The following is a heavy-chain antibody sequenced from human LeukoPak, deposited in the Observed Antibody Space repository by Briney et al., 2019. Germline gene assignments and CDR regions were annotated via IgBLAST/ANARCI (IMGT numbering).Heavy chain of an antibody. CDR3: VLGEVAGEHLQY. D-gene: IGHD6-19*01. CDR1: GGSFSGSY. CDR2: VIHGVRT. Sequence: SETLSLTCSVYGGSFSGSYCCWVRQAPGKGLEWIGEVIHGVRTTYDPSLEGRVTISEETSENQFSLRLTSVTAADTAVYYCVLGEVAGEHLQYWGQGSLVTVSS. J-gene: IGHJ1*01. V-gene: IGHV4-34*12.